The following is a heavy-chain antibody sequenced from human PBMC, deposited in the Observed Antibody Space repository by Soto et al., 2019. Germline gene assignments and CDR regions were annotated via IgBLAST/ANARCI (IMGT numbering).Heavy chain of an antibody. V-gene: IGHV3-73*01. CDR2: IRIKANSYAT. J-gene: IGHJ4*02. D-gene: IGHD3-10*01. Sequence: GGTLRRSCAASGFTFSGSAMHWVRQASGKGLEWVGRIRIKANSYATAYAASGKGRFTISRDDSKNTAYLQMNSLKTEDTVVYYCTPRPLVRGVIPVDDWGQGTLVNVSS. CDR1: GFTFSGSA. CDR3: TPRPLVRGVIPVDD.